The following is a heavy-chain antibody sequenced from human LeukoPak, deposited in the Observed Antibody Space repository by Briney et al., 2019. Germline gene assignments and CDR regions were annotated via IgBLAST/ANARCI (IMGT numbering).Heavy chain of an antibody. J-gene: IGHJ1*01. D-gene: IGHD1-20*01. CDR3: ARGPNWNYFQH. V-gene: IGHV4-38-2*02. CDR2: FYHSGST. CDR1: GYSISSGYY. Sequence: SETLSLTCPVSGYSISSGYYWGWIRQPPGKGLEWIGSFYHSGSTYYNASLNSRVTISVDTSKNQFSLKLTSVTAAETAVYYCARGPNWNYFQHWGQGTLVTVSS.